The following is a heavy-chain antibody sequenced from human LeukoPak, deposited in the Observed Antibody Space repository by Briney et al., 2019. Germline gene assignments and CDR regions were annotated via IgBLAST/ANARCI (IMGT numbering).Heavy chain of an antibody. CDR1: GLTFSSHW. CDR3: ASDNTVVPAATHASDY. V-gene: IGHV3-74*01. J-gene: IGHJ4*02. Sequence: GGSLRLSCAASGLTFSSHWMHWVRQAPGKGLVWVSRITNDGSSTTYADSVKGRFTISRDNSKNTLYLQMNSLRAEDTAVYYCASDNTVVPAATHASDYWGQGTLVTVSS. CDR2: ITNDGSST. D-gene: IGHD2-2*01.